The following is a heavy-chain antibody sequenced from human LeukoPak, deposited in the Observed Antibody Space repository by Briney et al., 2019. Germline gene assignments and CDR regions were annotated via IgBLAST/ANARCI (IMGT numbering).Heavy chain of an antibody. CDR3: AHNGIVGAPS. V-gene: IGHV3-30-3*01. CDR1: GFAFSSYA. J-gene: IGHJ1*01. D-gene: IGHD1-26*01. CDR2: ISYDGSNK. Sequence: PGRSLRLSCAASGFAFSSYAMHWVRQAPGKGLEWVAVISYDGSNKYYADSVKGRFTISRDNSKNTLYLQMNSLRAEDTAVYYCAHNGIVGAPSWGQGTLVTVSS.